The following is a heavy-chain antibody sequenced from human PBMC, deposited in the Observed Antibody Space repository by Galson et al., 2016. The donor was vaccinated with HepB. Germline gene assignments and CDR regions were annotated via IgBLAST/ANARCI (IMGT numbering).Heavy chain of an antibody. V-gene: IGHV3-30-3*01. CDR3: AREGSYGDYSFDY. Sequence: SLRLSCAASGFTFSSYPMHWVRQAPGKGLEWVAVISYDGSNKYYADSVKGRFTISRDDPKNTLYLQMNSLRAEDTAVYYCAREGSYGDYSFDYWGQGALVTVSS. J-gene: IGHJ4*02. CDR1: GFTFSSYP. D-gene: IGHD4-17*01. CDR2: ISYDGSNK.